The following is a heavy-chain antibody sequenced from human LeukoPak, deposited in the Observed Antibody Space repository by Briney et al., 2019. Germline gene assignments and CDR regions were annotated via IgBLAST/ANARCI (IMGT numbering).Heavy chain of an antibody. J-gene: IGHJ6*03. CDR3: ARAGSSEYYYYYYMDV. CDR2: IIPMFGTP. V-gene: IGHV1-69*13. Sequence: SVKVSCKASGGTFSSYAISWVRQAPGQGLEWMGGIIPMFGTPNYAQKFQGRVTIIADESTSTAYMELSSLRSEDTAVYYCARAGSSEYYYYYYMDVWGKGTTVTISS. CDR1: GGTFSSYA. D-gene: IGHD6-13*01.